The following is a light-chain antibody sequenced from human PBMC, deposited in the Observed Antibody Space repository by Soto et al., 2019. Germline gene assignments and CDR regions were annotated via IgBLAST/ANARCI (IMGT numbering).Light chain of an antibody. J-gene: IGKJ1*01. CDR2: AAS. CDR3: QNYNGAPWT. V-gene: IGKV1-27*01. Sequence: DIQMTQSPSSLSASVGDRVTITCRASQGISNYLVWYQQKPGKVTKLLIYAASTLQSGVPSRFSGSGSETDFTLTISSRQPEDVATYYCQNYNGAPWTCGQGAKMENK. CDR1: QGISNY.